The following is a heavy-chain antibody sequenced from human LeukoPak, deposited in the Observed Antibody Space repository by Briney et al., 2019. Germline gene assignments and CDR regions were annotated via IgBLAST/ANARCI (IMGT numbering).Heavy chain of an antibody. CDR1: GFTFSSYA. Sequence: GGSLRLSCAASGFTFSSYAMSWVRQAPGKGLEWVSAISGSGGSTYYADSVKGRFTISRDNSKNTLHLQMNSLGAGDTAVYYCAKIWGDPTGSFDIWGQGTMVTVSS. CDR3: AKIWGDPTGSFDI. D-gene: IGHD3-16*01. CDR2: ISGSGGST. J-gene: IGHJ3*02. V-gene: IGHV3-23*01.